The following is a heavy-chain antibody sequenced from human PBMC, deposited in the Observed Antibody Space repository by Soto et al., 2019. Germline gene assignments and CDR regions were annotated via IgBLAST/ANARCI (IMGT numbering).Heavy chain of an antibody. CDR2: IYNSGST. CDR3: ARQSVVVVVAATHY. J-gene: IGHJ4*02. CDR1: GGSISSSTYY. Sequence: QLQLQESGPGLVKPSETLSLTCTVSGGSISSSTYYWGWIRQPPGKGLEWIGSIYNSGSTYYNPSLRSRITISVDTSKTQLSLKLSSVTAADTAVYYCARQSVVVVVAATHYWGQGTLVTVSS. D-gene: IGHD2-15*01. V-gene: IGHV4-39*01.